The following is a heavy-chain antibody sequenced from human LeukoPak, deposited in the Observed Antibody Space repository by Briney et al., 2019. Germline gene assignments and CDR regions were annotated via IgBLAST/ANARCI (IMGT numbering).Heavy chain of an antibody. D-gene: IGHD3-10*01. CDR2: ISGSGGST. CDR3: AKDPYYYGSGSFDY. V-gene: IGHV3-23*01. CDR1: GFTFSSYA. Sequence: GGSLRLSCAASGFTFSSYAMSWVRQAPGKGLEWVSAISGSGGSTYYADSVKGRFTTSRDNSKNTLYLQMNSLRAEDTAVYYCAKDPYYYGSGSFDYWGQGTLVTVSS. J-gene: IGHJ4*02.